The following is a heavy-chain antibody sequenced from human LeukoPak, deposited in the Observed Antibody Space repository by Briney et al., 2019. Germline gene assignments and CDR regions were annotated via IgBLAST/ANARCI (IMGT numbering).Heavy chain of an antibody. V-gene: IGHV3-53*01. D-gene: IGHD1-14*01. J-gene: IGHJ2*01. CDR1: GFTVSSNY. CDR2: IYGGGST. CDR3: ARDTGGWYFDL. Sequence: PGGSLRLSCAASGFTVSSNYMSWVRLAPGKGLEWVSVIYGGGSTYYADSVKGRFTISRDNSKNTLYLQMNSLRAEDTAVYYCARDTGGWYFDLWGRGTLVTVSS.